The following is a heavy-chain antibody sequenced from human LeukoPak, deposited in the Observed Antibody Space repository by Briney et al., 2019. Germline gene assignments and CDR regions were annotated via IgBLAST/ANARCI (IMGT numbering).Heavy chain of an antibody. V-gene: IGHV5-51*01. Sequence: GESLKISCKGSGYSFTSYWIVWVRQMPGKGLEWMGIIYPGDSDTRYSPSSQGQVTISADKSISTAYLQWSSLKASDTAMYYCARHRPFGGYSYVSDPVLYYFDYWGQGTLVTVSS. J-gene: IGHJ4*02. D-gene: IGHD5-18*01. CDR2: IYPGDSDT. CDR1: GYSFTSYW. CDR3: ARHRPFGGYSYVSDPVLYYFDY.